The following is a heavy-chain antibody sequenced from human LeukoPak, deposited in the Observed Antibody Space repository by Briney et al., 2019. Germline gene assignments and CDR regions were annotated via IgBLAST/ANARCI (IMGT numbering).Heavy chain of an antibody. CDR1: GFTFSTYG. J-gene: IGHJ4*02. D-gene: IGHD6-19*01. CDR3: ARDPGVRWLVGFDY. CDR2: IWYDGSNK. V-gene: IGHV3-33*01. Sequence: GGSLRLSCAASGFTFSTYGMHWVRQAPGKGLEWVSDIWYDGSNKYYEDSVKGRFTISRDNSKNTLYLQMNSLRAEDTAVYYCARDPGVRWLVGFDYWGQGTLVTVSS.